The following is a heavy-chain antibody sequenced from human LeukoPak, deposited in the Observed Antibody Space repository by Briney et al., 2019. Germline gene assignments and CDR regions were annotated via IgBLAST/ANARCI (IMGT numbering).Heavy chain of an antibody. CDR3: AKDRVWYSRLFES. J-gene: IGHJ4*02. Sequence: GGSLRLSCAASGFTVSSNYMSWVRQAPGKGLEWVAFIRYDGSNKYYAGSVKGRFTISRDNSKNTLYLQMNSLRAEDTAVYYCAKDRVWYSRLFESWGQGTLVTVSS. V-gene: IGHV3-30*02. CDR2: IRYDGSNK. D-gene: IGHD6-13*01. CDR1: GFTVSSNY.